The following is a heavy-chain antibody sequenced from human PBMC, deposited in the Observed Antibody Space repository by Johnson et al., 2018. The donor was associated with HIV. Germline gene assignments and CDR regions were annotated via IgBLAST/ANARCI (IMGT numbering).Heavy chain of an antibody. CDR1: GFTFSSYW. V-gene: IGHV3-7*02. CDR2: ITQDGSEK. D-gene: IGHD3-16*01. J-gene: IGHJ3*02. CDR3: ARGGSDVFDI. Sequence: VQLVESGGGVVQPGRSLRLSCAASGFTFSSYWMSWVRQAPGKGLEWVANITQDGSEKYYVDSVKGQFTISRDNAKNSLYLKMNSLRADDTAVYYCARGGSDVFDIWGRGTMVTVSS.